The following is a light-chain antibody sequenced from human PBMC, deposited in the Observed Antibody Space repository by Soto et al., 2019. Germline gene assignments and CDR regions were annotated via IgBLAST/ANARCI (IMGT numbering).Light chain of an antibody. CDR3: QQYNNWPPELT. V-gene: IGKV3-15*01. CDR2: GAS. CDR1: QSVSSN. J-gene: IGKJ4*01. Sequence: EIVMTQSPVTLSLSPGERATLSCSASQSVSSNLAWYQQKPGQAPRLLIYGASVRTTGIPARFSGSGSGTDFTLSISSLQAEDSAGYYCQQYNNWPPELTFGGGTRVEIK.